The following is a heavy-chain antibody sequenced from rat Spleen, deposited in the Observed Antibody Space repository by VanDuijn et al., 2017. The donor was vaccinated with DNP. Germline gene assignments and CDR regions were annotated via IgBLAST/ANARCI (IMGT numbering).Heavy chain of an antibody. CDR1: GFTFSNSD. Sequence: EVQLVESGGGLVQPGRSMKLSCAASGFTFSNSDMAWVRQAPTKGLEWVASISTSGGSTYYRDSVKGRFTISRDNAKSTLYLQIDSLRSEDTATYYCTTESTYYGYFDYWGQGVMVPVSS. D-gene: IGHD1-9*01. CDR3: TTESTYYGYFDY. V-gene: IGHV5-27*01. CDR2: ISTSGGST. J-gene: IGHJ2*01.